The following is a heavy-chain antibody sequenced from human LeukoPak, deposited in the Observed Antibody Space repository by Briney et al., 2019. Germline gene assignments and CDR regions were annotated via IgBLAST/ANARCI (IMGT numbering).Heavy chain of an antibody. CDR3: VKALGSGSYHPIDH. V-gene: IGHV3-64D*09. Sequence: PGGSLRLSCSASGFTFSYYAMHWVRQAPGKGLEYVSAVTSNGGSTYYADSVMGRFIIYRDNSKNTLYLQMSSLRADDTAVYYCVKALGSGSYHPIDHWGQGTLVTVSS. CDR2: VTSNGGST. D-gene: IGHD1-26*01. CDR1: GFTFSYYA. J-gene: IGHJ4*02.